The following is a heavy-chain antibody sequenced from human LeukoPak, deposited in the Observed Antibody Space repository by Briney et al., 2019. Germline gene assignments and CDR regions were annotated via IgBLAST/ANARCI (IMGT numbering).Heavy chain of an antibody. CDR1: GYSFTSYW. V-gene: IGHV5-51*01. CDR3: ARPSDYRIDY. Sequence: GESLKISCKGSGYSFTSYWIGWVRQMPGKGLEWMGIIYPDDSDTRYSPSLQGQVTISADKSISTAFLQWSSLKASDTAMYYCARPSDYRIDYWGQGTLVTVSS. J-gene: IGHJ4*02. CDR2: IYPDDSDT. D-gene: IGHD4-11*01.